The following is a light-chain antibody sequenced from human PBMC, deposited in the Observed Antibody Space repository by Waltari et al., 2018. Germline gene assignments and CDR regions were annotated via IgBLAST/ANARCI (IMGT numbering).Light chain of an antibody. Sequence: QSVLTQPASVSGSPGQSITISCTGTSSDVGGYNYVSWYQQHPGKAPKPMIYDVSNRPSGVSNRFSGSTSGNTASLTISGLQAEDEADYYCSSYTSSSTWVFGGGTKLTVL. V-gene: IGLV2-14*03. J-gene: IGLJ3*02. CDR3: SSYTSSSTWV. CDR1: SSDVGGYNY. CDR2: DVS.